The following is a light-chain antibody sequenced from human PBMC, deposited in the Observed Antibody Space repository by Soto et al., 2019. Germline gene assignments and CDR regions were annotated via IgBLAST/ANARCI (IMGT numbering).Light chain of an antibody. CDR3: QYYGTAPRT. CDR1: QSVTNNY. V-gene: IGKV3-20*01. CDR2: GAS. Sequence: IVLTQSPGTLSLSPGERATLSCRASQSVTNNYLAWYQQKPGQAPRLFIFGASSRATGIPDRFSGSGSGTDFTFTISRLEPEDFAVYYCQYYGTAPRTFGQGTKVDIK. J-gene: IGKJ1*01.